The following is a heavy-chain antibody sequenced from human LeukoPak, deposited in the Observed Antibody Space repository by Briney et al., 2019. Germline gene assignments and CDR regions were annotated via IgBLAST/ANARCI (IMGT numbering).Heavy chain of an antibody. CDR3: ARDLTVGPTTDYFDY. V-gene: IGHV3-7*01. CDR1: GFTIGTYW. J-gene: IGHJ4*02. D-gene: IGHD1-26*01. Sequence: GGSLRLSCEASGFTIGTYWMNWVRQAPGKGLEWVANIKKDGSEKYYVDSVKGRFTISRDNAKNSLYLQMNSLRAEDTAVYYCARDLTVGPTTDYFDYWGQGTLVTVSS. CDR2: IKKDGSEK.